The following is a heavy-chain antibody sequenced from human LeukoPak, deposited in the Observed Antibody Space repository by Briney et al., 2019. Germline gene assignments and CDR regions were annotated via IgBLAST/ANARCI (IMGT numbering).Heavy chain of an antibody. J-gene: IGHJ4*02. CDR1: GFTFDDYG. V-gene: IGHV3-20*04. Sequence: GGSLRLSCAASGFTFDDYGMNWVRQAPGKGLEWVPGINWNGGSIGYADLVKGRFTISRDNAKKSLYLQMDSLRADDTALYYCARDDRSGYYQFDYWGRGTLVTVSS. CDR2: INWNGGSI. D-gene: IGHD3-22*01. CDR3: ARDDRSGYYQFDY.